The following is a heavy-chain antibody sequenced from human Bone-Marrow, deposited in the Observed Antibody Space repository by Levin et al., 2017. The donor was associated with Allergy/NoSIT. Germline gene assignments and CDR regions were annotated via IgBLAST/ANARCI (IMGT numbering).Heavy chain of an antibody. J-gene: IGHJ6*02. CDR2: ASHDATKE. CDR3: ARAISGKFSGLDV. CDR1: GFSFRNYA. Sequence: GGSLRLSCEGSGFSFRNYAMHWVRQAPGKGLEWVAVASHDATKEFYADSVKGRATISRDNSQNTLYLQMNSLRGEDTAVYYCARAISGKFSGLDVWGQGTTVTVSS. V-gene: IGHV3-30-3*01. D-gene: IGHD6-19*01.